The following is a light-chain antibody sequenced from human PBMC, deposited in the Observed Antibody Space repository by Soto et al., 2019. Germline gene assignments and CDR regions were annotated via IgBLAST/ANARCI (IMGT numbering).Light chain of an antibody. J-gene: IGKJ4*01. CDR2: GAS. V-gene: IGKV3-15*01. CDR3: QQYNKWPLT. Sequence: EIVMTRSPATLSVSPGERATLSCRASQSVSSNLAWYQQKPGQAPRLLIYGASTRATGIPARVSGSGSGTEFTLTISSLQSEDFAVYYCQQYNKWPLTFGGGTKVEIK. CDR1: QSVSSN.